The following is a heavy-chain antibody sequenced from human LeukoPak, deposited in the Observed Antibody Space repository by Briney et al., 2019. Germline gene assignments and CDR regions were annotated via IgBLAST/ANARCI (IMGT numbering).Heavy chain of an antibody. J-gene: IGHJ4*02. CDR3: ARGGRDYGDFLAGH. CDR1: GYTFISYF. Sequence: ASVKVSCKGSGYTFISYFKNWVRHAHAQGLERMGIIYTSGGRTNYAQKFEGRVIVTRDRSTSRVYMDLYSLRSEDTAVYYCARGGRDYGDFLAGHWGQGTLVTVSS. CDR2: IYTSGGRT. V-gene: IGHV1-46*01. D-gene: IGHD4-17*01.